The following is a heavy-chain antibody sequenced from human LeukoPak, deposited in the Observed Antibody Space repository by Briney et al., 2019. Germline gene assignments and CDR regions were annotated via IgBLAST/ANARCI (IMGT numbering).Heavy chain of an antibody. CDR2: ISTSSSYI. V-gene: IGHV3-21*04. D-gene: IGHD3-3*01. J-gene: IGHJ4*02. CDR1: GFIFSSYS. Sequence: GGSLRLSCAASGFIFSSYSMNWVRQAPGKGLEWVSFISTSSSYIYYADSVKGRFTISRDNAKNSLYLQMNSLRAEDTALYYCARVPLIRFWEWRYYFDYWGQGTLVTVSS. CDR3: ARVPLIRFWEWRYYFDY.